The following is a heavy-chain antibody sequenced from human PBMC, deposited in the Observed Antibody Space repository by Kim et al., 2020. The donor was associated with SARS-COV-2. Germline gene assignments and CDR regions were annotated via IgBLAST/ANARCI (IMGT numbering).Heavy chain of an antibody. CDR1: GFTFSSYS. CDR2: ISSSSSYI. CDR3: ARVTSSTSWALDV. V-gene: IGHV3-21*01. D-gene: IGHD2-2*01. Sequence: GGSLRLSCAASGFTFSSYSMNWVRQAPGKGLEWVSSISSSSSYIYYADSLKGRFTISRDNAKNSLYLQMNSLRAEDTAVYYCARVTSSTSWALDVWGQGTTFTVSS. J-gene: IGHJ6*02.